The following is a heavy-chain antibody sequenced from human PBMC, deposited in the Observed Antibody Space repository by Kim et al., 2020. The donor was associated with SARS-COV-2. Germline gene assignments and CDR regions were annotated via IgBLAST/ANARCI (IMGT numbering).Heavy chain of an antibody. J-gene: IGHJ4*02. Sequence: SVKVSCTTSGITFSTYVISWVRQAPGQGLEWMGGINTAFGSANYAQKFHGRVSITADESTRTAYLELPSLRSADTAVYFCAARHSTSPYYFDYWGQGTLVTVSS. D-gene: IGHD4-4*01. CDR2: INTAFGSA. V-gene: IGHV1-69*13. CDR3: AARHSTSPYYFDY. CDR1: GITFSTYV.